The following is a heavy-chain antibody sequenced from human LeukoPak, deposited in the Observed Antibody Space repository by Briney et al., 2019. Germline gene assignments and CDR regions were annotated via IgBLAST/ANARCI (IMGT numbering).Heavy chain of an antibody. D-gene: IGHD1-1*01. CDR1: GFTSSSYG. CDR3: AKAVNWNDRTPFDY. CDR2: IRYDGGNK. Sequence: GGSLRLSCAASGFTSSSYGMHWVRQAPGKGLEWVAFIRYDGGNKYYADSVKGRFTISRDNSKNTLYLQMNSLRAEDTAVYYCAKAVNWNDRTPFDYWGQGTLVTVSS. J-gene: IGHJ4*02. V-gene: IGHV3-30*02.